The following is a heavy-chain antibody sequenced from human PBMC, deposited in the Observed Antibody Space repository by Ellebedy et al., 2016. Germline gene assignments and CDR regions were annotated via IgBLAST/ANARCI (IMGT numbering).Heavy chain of an antibody. V-gene: IGHV6-1*01. CDR1: GDSVSNNTVA. Sequence: SQTLSLTCAISGDSVSNNTVAWNWIRQSPSRGLEWLGRTYYGSKWSYDYAVSVKSRVAINPDTSKNQFSLQLNSVTPEDTAVYYCARGWLRGSFDIWGQGTTVIVSS. D-gene: IGHD6-19*01. J-gene: IGHJ3*02. CDR2: TYYGSKWSY. CDR3: ARGWLRGSFDI.